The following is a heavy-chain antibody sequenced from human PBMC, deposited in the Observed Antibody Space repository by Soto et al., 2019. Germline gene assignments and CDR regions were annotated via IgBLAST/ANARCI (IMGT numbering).Heavy chain of an antibody. CDR2: TYYRSKWYN. CDR3: AREREITMVRGAPLDY. V-gene: IGHV6-1*01. J-gene: IGHJ4*02. D-gene: IGHD3-10*01. Sequence: SQTLSLTWDISGDSVSSNSAAWNWIRQSPSRGLEWLGRTYYRSKWYNDYAVSVKSRITINPDTSKNQFSLQLNSVTPEDTAVYYCAREREITMVRGAPLDYWGQGTLVTVSS. CDR1: GDSVSSNSAA.